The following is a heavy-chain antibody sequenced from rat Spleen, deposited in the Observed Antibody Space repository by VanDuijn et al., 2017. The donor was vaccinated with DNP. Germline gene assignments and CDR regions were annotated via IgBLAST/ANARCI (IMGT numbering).Heavy chain of an antibody. J-gene: IGHJ2*01. D-gene: IGHD1-4*01. CDR3: ASGPNGYNYFDY. CDR2: VNSADIT. Sequence: EVQLQEPGPGLVDSSQSLALTCSVTGYSITRNYTWNCIRKFPGNKLEWMGYVNSADITYYNPSLKRRISITRDTSKNQFFLHVNSVTTEDTATCYCASGPNGYNYFDYWGQGVMVTVSS. CDR1: GYSITRNYT. V-gene: IGHV3-3*01.